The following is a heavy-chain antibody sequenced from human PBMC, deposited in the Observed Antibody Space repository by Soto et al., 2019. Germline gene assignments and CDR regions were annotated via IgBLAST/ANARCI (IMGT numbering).Heavy chain of an antibody. J-gene: IGHJ5*01. CDR1: GDTFNFYS. D-gene: IGHD3-10*01. CDR3: ASSYGSGYRAFDS. CDR2: INPILSMS. V-gene: IGHV1-69*02. Sequence: QVQLVQSGAEVKKPGSSVRVSCKASGDTFNFYSINWVRQAPGLGLEWMGRINPILSMSNYAPRFQGRVTMTAGKSTSTAYMELSSLRSEDTAMYYCASSYGSGYRAFDSWGQGALVTVS.